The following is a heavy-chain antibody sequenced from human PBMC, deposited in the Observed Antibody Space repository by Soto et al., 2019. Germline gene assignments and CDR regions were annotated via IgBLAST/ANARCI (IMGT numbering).Heavy chain of an antibody. CDR1: GFTFSSYE. Sequence: EVQLVESGGGLVQPGGSLRLSCAASGFTFSSYEMNWVRQAPGKGLEWVSYISSSGSTIYYADSVKGRFTISRDNAKNSLYLQMNSLRAEDTAVYYCARAPAFQTYYYDRQSGYFDLWGRGTLVTVSS. CDR3: ARAPAFQTYYYDRQSGYFDL. D-gene: IGHD3-22*01. J-gene: IGHJ2*01. CDR2: ISSSGSTI. V-gene: IGHV3-48*03.